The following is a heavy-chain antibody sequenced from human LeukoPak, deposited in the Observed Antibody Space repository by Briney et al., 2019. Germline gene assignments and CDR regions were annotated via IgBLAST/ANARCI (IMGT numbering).Heavy chain of an antibody. Sequence: GGSLRLSCAASGFTVSSNCMSWVRQAPGKGLEWVSVIYSGGSTYYADSVKGRFTISRDNSKNTLYLQMNSLRAEDTAVYYCARDRTSYYDSSGYYWYDAFDIWGQGTMVTVSS. CDR2: IYSGGST. J-gene: IGHJ3*02. V-gene: IGHV3-53*01. CDR3: ARDRTSYYDSSGYYWYDAFDI. CDR1: GFTVSSNC. D-gene: IGHD3-22*01.